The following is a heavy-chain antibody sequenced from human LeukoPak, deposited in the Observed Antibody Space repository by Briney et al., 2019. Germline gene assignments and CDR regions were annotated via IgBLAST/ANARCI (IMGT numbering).Heavy chain of an antibody. CDR2: IYPGDSET. CDR1: GYSFTSYW. Sequence: GASLMISCKCSGYSFTSYWLGGVRQMPGKGLEGMGIIYPGDSETRYSPSFQGQVTISTDKSISTAYLQWSSLNASDTAMYYCARKHCSSISCYTTSFDYWGQGTLATVSS. V-gene: IGHV5-51*01. J-gene: IGHJ4*02. CDR3: ARKHCSSISCYTTSFDY. D-gene: IGHD2-2*02.